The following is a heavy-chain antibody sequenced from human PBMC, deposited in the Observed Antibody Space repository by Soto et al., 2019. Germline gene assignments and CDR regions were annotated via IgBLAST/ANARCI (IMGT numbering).Heavy chain of an antibody. D-gene: IGHD4-17*01. Sequence: GAPVKVSCEASGYTFTSCDMHRVRQAPVPGLEWMGIINPSGGSTSYAQKFQGRVTMTKNTSTSTVYMELSSLRSEDTAVYYCAIGDYVFDYWGQGTLVTISS. J-gene: IGHJ4*02. CDR1: GYTFTSCD. CDR2: INPSGGST. CDR3: AIGDYVFDY. V-gene: IGHV1-46*01.